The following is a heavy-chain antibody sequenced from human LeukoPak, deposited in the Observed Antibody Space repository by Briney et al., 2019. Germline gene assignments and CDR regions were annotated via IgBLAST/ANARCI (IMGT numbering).Heavy chain of an antibody. J-gene: IGHJ5*02. Sequence: GRSLRLSCTASGFTFGDYAMSWFRQAPGKGLGWVGFIRSKAYGGTTEYAASVKGRFTISRDDSKSIAYLQMNSLKTEDTAVYYCTRGLLTRYYGFWSGYQGDWFDPWGQGTLVTVSS. V-gene: IGHV3-49*03. CDR1: GFTFGDYA. D-gene: IGHD3-3*01. CDR3: TRGLLTRYYGFWSGYQGDWFDP. CDR2: IRSKAYGGTT.